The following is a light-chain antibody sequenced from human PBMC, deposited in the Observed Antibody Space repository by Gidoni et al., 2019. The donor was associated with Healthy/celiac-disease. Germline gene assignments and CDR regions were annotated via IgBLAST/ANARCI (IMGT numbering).Light chain of an antibody. CDR1: SSDVGGYNY. CDR3: SSYAGSNNWV. J-gene: IGLJ3*02. V-gene: IGLV2-8*01. Sequence: QSALPQPPSASGSPGQPVPTSCTGTSSDVGGYNYVSWYQQHPGKATKLMMYEVSKRPSGVPDRFSGSKSGNTSSLTVSGLQAEDEADYYCSSYAGSNNWVFGGGTKLTVL. CDR2: EVS.